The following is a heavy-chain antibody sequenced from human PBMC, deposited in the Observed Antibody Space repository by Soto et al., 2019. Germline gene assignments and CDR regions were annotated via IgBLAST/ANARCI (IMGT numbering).Heavy chain of an antibody. CDR2: IYYSGST. CDR1: GGSTSSYY. CDR3: ASSAAGDYYYYGMDV. J-gene: IGHJ6*02. D-gene: IGHD6-13*01. Sequence: SETLSLTCTVSGGSTSSYYWSWIRQPPGKGLEWIGYIYYSGSTNYSPSLKSRVTISLDTSKNQFSLKLSSVTAADTAVYYCASSAAGDYYYYGMDVWGQGTTVTVSS. V-gene: IGHV4-59*08.